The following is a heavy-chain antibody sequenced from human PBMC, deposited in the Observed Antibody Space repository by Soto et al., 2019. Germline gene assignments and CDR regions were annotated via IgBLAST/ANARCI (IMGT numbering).Heavy chain of an antibody. CDR1: GGSINSYY. V-gene: IGHV4-59*01. D-gene: IGHD3-10*01. Sequence: SETLSLTCTVSGGSINSYYWSWIRQPPGKGLEWIGYIYYSGSTNYNPSLKSRVTISVDTSKNQFSLKLSSVTAADTAVYYCAAGADSGSYYKRYYYYGMDVWGQGTTVTVS. CDR3: AAGADSGSYYKRYYYYGMDV. CDR2: IYYSGST. J-gene: IGHJ6*02.